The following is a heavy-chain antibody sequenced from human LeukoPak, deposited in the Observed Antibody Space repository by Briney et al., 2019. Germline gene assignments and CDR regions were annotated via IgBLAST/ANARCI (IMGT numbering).Heavy chain of an antibody. CDR1: GFTFDDYA. CDR3: AKGYSSSSDIDY. D-gene: IGHD6-6*01. CDR2: ISWNSGSI. J-gene: IGHJ4*02. Sequence: GGSLRLSCAASGFTFDDYAMHLVRQAPGKGLEWVSGISWNSGSIGYADSVKGRFTISRDNAKNSLYLQMNSLRAEDTALYYCAKGYSSSSDIDYWGQGTLVTVSS. V-gene: IGHV3-9*01.